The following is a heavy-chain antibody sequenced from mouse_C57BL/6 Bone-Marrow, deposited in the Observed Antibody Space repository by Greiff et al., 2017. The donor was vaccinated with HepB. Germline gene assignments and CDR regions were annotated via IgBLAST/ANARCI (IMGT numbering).Heavy chain of an antibody. J-gene: IGHJ3*01. Sequence: QVQLQQSGAELARPGASVKLSCKASGYTFTSYGISWVKQRTGQGLEWIGEIYPRSGNTYYNEKFKGKATLTADKSSSTAYIELRSLTSEDSAVYFCARGRWLLLAYWGQGTLVTVSA. D-gene: IGHD2-3*01. CDR1: GYTFTSYG. CDR2: IYPRSGNT. V-gene: IGHV1-81*01. CDR3: ARGRWLLLAY.